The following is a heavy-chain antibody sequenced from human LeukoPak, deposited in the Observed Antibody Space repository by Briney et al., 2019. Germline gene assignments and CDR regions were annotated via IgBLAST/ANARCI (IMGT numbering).Heavy chain of an antibody. Sequence: SETLSLTCAVYGGSFSGYYWSWIRQPPGKGLEWIGEINHSGSTNYNPSLKSRVTISVDTSKNQFSLKLSSVTAADTAVYYSARVLKPGYSRLAGDYWGQGTLVTVSS. CDR2: INHSGST. CDR3: ARVLKPGYSRLAGDY. J-gene: IGHJ4*02. CDR1: GGSFSGYY. D-gene: IGHD5-18*01. V-gene: IGHV4-34*01.